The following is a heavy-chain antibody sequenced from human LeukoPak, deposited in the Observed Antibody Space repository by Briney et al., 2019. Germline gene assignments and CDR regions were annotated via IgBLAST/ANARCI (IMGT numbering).Heavy chain of an antibody. V-gene: IGHV4-38-2*02. D-gene: IGHD3-16*02. J-gene: IGHJ4*02. CDR2: IYHSGST. CDR3: ARDDYVWGSYRSDKYYFDY. CDR1: GYSISSGYY. Sequence: MSSETLSLTCTVSGYSISSGYYWGWIRQPPGKGLEWIGSIYHSGSTYYNPSLKSRVTISVDTSKNQFSLKLSSVTAADTAVYYCARDDYVWGSYRSDKYYFDYWGQGTLVTVSS.